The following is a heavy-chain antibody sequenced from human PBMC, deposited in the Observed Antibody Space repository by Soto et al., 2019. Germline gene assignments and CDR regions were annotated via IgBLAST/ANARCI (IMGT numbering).Heavy chain of an antibody. V-gene: IGHV1-69*13. CDR3: ARNPQYSSSWYDWFDP. CDR2: IIPIFGTA. D-gene: IGHD6-13*01. Sequence: ASVKVSCKASGGTFSSYAISWVRQAPGQGLEWMGGIIPIFGTANYAQKFQGRVTVTADESTSTAYMELSSLRSEDTAVYYCARNPQYSSSWYDWFDPWGQGTLVTVSS. CDR1: GGTFSSYA. J-gene: IGHJ5*02.